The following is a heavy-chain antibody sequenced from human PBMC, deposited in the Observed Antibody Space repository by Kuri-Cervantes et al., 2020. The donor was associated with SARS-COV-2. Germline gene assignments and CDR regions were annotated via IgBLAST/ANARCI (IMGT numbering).Heavy chain of an antibody. V-gene: IGHV4-61*05. CDR3: ARGTGYSYGYGYFDY. CDR2: IYYSGST. Sequence: SETLSLTCTVSGGSISSSSYYWSWIRQPPGKGLEWIGYIYYSGSTYYNPSLKSRVTISVDTSKNQFSLKLSSVTAADTAVYYCARGTGYSYGYGYFDYWGQGTLVTVSS. CDR1: GGSISSSSYY. J-gene: IGHJ4*02. D-gene: IGHD5-18*01.